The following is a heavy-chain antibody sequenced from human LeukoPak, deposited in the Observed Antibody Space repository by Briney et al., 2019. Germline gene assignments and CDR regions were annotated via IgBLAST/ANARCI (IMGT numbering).Heavy chain of an antibody. CDR3: ARDVPQLAYYDFWSGYYEY. J-gene: IGHJ4*02. CDR2: FDPEDGET. CDR1: GYTLTELS. D-gene: IGHD3-3*01. V-gene: IGHV1-24*01. Sequence: PAASAKVSCKVSGYTLTELSMHWVRQAPGKGLEWMGGFDPEDGETIYAQKFQGRVTMTEDTSTDTAYMELSSLRSEDTAVYYCARDVPQLAYYDFWSGYYEYWGQGTLVTVSS.